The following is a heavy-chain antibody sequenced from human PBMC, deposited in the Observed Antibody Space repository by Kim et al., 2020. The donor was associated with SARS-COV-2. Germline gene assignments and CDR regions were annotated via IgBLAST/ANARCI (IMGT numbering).Heavy chain of an antibody. CDR3: AKYIAAAGEFDP. D-gene: IGHD6-13*01. CDR2: ISYDGSNK. V-gene: IGHV3-30*18. Sequence: GGSLRLSCAASGFTFISYGMHWVRQAPGKGLEWVAVISYDGSNKYYADSVKGRFTISRDNSKNTLYLQMNSLRAEDTAVYYCAKYIAAAGEFDPWGQGTLVTVSS. CDR1: GFTFISYG. J-gene: IGHJ5*02.